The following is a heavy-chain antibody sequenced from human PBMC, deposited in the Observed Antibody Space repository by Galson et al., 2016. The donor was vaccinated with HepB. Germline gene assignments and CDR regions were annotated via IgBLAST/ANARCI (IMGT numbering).Heavy chain of an antibody. CDR1: GFSVNHNY. Sequence: SLRLSCAASGFSVNHNYMTWVRQAPGKGLEWVSLIYSGGNTNYADSVKGRFAISRDNAKNTLYLQMNSLRDEDTALYYCARGGTPSGLDIWGQGTMVTVSS. CDR3: ARGGTPSGLDI. J-gene: IGHJ3*02. V-gene: IGHV3-53*01. D-gene: IGHD3-16*01. CDR2: IYSGGNT.